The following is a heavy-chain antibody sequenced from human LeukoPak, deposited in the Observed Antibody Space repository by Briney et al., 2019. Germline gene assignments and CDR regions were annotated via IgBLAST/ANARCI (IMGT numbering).Heavy chain of an antibody. CDR2: IYPGDSDT. CDR3: ASAIRYYDSSGYPPHYYYYYGMDV. D-gene: IGHD3-22*01. Sequence: GESLKISCKGSGYSFTSYWIGWVRQMPGEGLEWMGIIYPGDSDTRYSPSFQGQVTISADKSISTAYLQWSSLKASDTAMYYCASAIRYYDSSGYPPHYYYYYGMDVWGQGTTVTVSS. CDR1: GYSFTSYW. J-gene: IGHJ6*02. V-gene: IGHV5-51*01.